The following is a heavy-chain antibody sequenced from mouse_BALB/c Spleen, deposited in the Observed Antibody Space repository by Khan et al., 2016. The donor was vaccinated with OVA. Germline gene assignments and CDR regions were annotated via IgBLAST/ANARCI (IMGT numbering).Heavy chain of an antibody. CDR2: IWGGGST. Sequence: VQLQESGPGLVAPSQTLSITCTVSGFSLTRYSVHWVRQPPGKGLEWLGNIWGGGSTDYYSALKSSLSTNKDNSNSQAFLIMNSLQTDDTAVYYCASDRDGGSCWYFDVWGAGTTVTVSS. J-gene: IGHJ1*01. D-gene: IGHD2-14*01. V-gene: IGHV2-6-4*01. CDR1: GFSLTRYS. CDR3: ASDRDGGSCWYFDV.